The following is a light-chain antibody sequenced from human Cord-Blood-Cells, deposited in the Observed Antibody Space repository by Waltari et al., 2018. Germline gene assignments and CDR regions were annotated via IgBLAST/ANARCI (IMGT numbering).Light chain of an antibody. Sequence: QSALTQPASVSGSPGQSITISCTGTSRDVGGYNYVSCYQQHPVKAPKRMIYDVSNRPSGVSNRFSGSKSGNTASLTISGLQAEDEADYYCSSYTSSSTYVFGTGTKVTVL. CDR1: SRDVGGYNY. J-gene: IGLJ1*01. V-gene: IGLV2-14*01. CDR2: DVS. CDR3: SSYTSSSTYV.